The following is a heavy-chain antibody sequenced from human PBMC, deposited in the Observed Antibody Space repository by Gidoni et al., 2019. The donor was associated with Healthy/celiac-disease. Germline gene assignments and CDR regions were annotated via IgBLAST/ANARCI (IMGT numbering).Heavy chain of an antibody. CDR1: VGTSSSNT. Sequence: QIQLVQSGAEVKKPGSSVKVSCKASVGTSSSNTFSWVRQAPGQGLEWMGRIIPILGIANYGQKFQGRVTITADKSTSTAYMELSSLRSEDTAVYYCAGASGYCSGGSCYSGWFDPWGQGTLVTVSS. J-gene: IGHJ5*02. D-gene: IGHD2-15*01. CDR2: IIPILGIA. CDR3: AGASGYCSGGSCYSGWFDP. V-gene: IGHV1-69*02.